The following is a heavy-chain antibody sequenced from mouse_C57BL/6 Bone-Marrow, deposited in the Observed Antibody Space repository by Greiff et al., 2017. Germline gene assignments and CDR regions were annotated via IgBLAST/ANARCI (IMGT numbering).Heavy chain of an antibody. CDR2: ISNGGGST. CDR3: ARHGAAPDY. CDR1: GFTFSDYY. Sequence: EVQLVESGGGLVQPGGSLKLSCAASGFTFSDYYMYWVRQTPEKRLEWVAYISNGGGSTYYPDTVKGRFTISRDNAKNTLYLQMSRLKSEDTAMXYCARHGAAPDYGGQGTTLTVSS. V-gene: IGHV5-12*01. J-gene: IGHJ2*01. D-gene: IGHD3-3*01.